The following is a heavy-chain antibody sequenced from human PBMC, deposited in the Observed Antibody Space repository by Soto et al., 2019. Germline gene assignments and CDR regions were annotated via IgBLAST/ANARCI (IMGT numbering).Heavy chain of an antibody. Sequence: PGGSLRLSCAASGFTFSSYAMSWVRQAPGKGLEWVSRINSDGSRTSYADSAKGRFTISRDNAKNTVYLQMNSLRAEDTAVYYCTRGDGDYYDGNGYLGRHWGQGTLVTVSS. CDR2: INSDGSRT. V-gene: IGHV3-74*01. CDR1: GFTFSSYA. CDR3: TRGDGDYYDGNGYLGRH. J-gene: IGHJ4*02. D-gene: IGHD3-22*01.